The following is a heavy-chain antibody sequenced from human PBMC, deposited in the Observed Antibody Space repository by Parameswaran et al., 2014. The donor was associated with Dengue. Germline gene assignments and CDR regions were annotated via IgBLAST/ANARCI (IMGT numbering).Heavy chain of an antibody. D-gene: IGHD3-10*01. CDR3: ARIAYYYGSGSYYLARVGQTFDY. Sequence: WIRQPPGKGLEWIGSIYYSGSTYYNPSLKSRVTISVDTSKNQFSLKLCSVTAADTAVYYCARIAYYYGSGSYYLARVGQTFDYWGQGTLVTVSS. CDR2: IYYSGST. V-gene: IGHV4-39*01. J-gene: IGHJ4*02.